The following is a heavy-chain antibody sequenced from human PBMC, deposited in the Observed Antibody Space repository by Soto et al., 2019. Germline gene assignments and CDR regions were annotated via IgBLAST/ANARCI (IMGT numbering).Heavy chain of an antibody. V-gene: IGHV1-18*01. CDR3: ARGRDYGDYLNWFDP. D-gene: IGHD4-17*01. CDR1: GYTFTSYG. CDR2: ISAYNGNT. Sequence: ASVKVSCKASGYTFTSYGISWVRQAPGQGLEWMGWISAYNGNTNYAQKLQGRVTMTTDTSTSTAYMELRSLRSDDTAVYCCARGRDYGDYLNWFDPWGQGTLVTVSS. J-gene: IGHJ5*02.